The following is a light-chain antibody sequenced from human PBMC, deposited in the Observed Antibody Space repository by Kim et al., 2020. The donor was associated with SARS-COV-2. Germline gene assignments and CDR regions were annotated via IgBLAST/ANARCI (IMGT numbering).Light chain of an antibody. CDR3: QKSDTYPYI. Sequence: DIQMTQSPSTLSAFVGDSVTITCRASQSISGHLAWYQQKAGKAPKLLIYEASSLESGVPLRFTGSGFGTEFTLSISNLQPDDFATYYCQKSDTYPYIFGQGTKLEI. J-gene: IGKJ2*01. CDR2: EAS. CDR1: QSISGH. V-gene: IGKV1-5*03.